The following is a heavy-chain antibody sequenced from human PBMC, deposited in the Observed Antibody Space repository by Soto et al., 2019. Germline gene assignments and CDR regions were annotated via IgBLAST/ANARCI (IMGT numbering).Heavy chain of an antibody. Sequence: ASVKVSCKASGYTFTGYYMHWVRQAPGQGLEWMGWINPNSGGTNYAQKFQGWVTMTRDTSISTAYMEVSRLRSDDTAVYYCAREGEVLYSSGYYQVVNWFDPWGQGTLVTVSS. V-gene: IGHV1-2*04. CDR3: AREGEVLYSSGYYQVVNWFDP. CDR2: INPNSGGT. D-gene: IGHD3-22*01. J-gene: IGHJ5*02. CDR1: GYTFTGYY.